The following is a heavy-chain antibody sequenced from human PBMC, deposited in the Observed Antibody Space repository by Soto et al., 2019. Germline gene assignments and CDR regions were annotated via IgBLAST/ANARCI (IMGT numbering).Heavy chain of an antibody. CDR3: ASRDPGTTVDY. Sequence: QVQLTESGPGLVTPSGTLSLTCAVAGGSFTSNNWWTLVRQPPGQGLEWIGEIYRTGGTNYNPSLESRVPTPLNQPANQYSPEVSPWAAAYPAVYSYASRDPGTTVDYWGQGTLVTVSS. J-gene: IGHJ4*02. D-gene: IGHD1-7*01. CDR1: GGSFTSNNW. V-gene: IGHV4-4*02. CDR2: IYRTGGT.